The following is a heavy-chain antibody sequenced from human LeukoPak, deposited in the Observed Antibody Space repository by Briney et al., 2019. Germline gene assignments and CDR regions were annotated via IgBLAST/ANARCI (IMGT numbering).Heavy chain of an antibody. CDR1: GFTFSSYE. Sequence: GGSLRLSCAASGFTFSSYEMNWVRQAPGKGLVWVGRISSDGRNIEYADSVKGRFTISRDNAENTLDLQMHSLRAEDTAVYYCARILVATVYYMDVWGKGTTVTISS. D-gene: IGHD5-12*01. CDR3: ARILVATVYYMDV. V-gene: IGHV3-74*01. CDR2: ISSDGRNI. J-gene: IGHJ6*03.